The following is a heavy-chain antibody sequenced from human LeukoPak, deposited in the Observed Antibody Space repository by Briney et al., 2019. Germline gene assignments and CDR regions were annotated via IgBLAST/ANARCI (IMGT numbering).Heavy chain of an antibody. Sequence: PGGSLRLSCAASGFTVSSNYMSWVRQAPGKGLEWVSVIYSGGSTYYADSVKGRFTISRDNSKNTLYLQMNSLRGGDTAVYYCARTSGTSDFDSWGQGTLVTVSS. CDR3: ARTSGTSDFDS. D-gene: IGHD2-2*01. CDR2: IYSGGST. V-gene: IGHV3-66*01. J-gene: IGHJ4*02. CDR1: GFTVSSNY.